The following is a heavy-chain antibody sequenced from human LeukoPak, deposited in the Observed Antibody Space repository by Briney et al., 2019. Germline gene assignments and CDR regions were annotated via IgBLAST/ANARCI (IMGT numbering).Heavy chain of an antibody. V-gene: IGHV4-31*03. J-gene: IGHJ4*02. CDR1: GGSISSGGYY. CDR2: IYYSGSA. Sequence: SETLSFTCTVSGGSISSGGYYWSWIRQHPGKGLEWIGYIYYSGSAYYNPSLKSRVTISVDTSKNQFSLKLSSVTAADTAVYYCASKPMVRGTYDYWGQGTLVTVSS. D-gene: IGHD3-10*01. CDR3: ASKPMVRGTYDY.